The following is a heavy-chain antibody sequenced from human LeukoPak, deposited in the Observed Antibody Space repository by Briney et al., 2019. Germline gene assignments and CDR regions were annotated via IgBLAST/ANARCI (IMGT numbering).Heavy chain of an antibody. CDR3: ARDHKAWWDLLIRNDAFDI. V-gene: IGHV1-3*04. CDR2: INTGNGNT. Sequence: ASVKVSCKASGYTFTNYAMHWVRQAPGQRLEWMGWINTGNGNTKYSQEFQGRVTITRDTSANTAYMELSSLRSDDTAVYYCARDHKAWWDLLIRNDAFDIWGQGTMVTVSS. CDR1: GYTFTNYA. J-gene: IGHJ3*02. D-gene: IGHD1-26*01.